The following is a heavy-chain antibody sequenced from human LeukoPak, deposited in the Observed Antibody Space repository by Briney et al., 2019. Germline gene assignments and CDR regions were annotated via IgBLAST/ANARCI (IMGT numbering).Heavy chain of an antibody. D-gene: IGHD2-2*01. V-gene: IGHV1-2*02. CDR3: ARSLVPAAIGWSYFDY. CDR2: INPNSGGT. J-gene: IGHJ4*02. Sequence: GASVKVSCKASGYTFTGYYMHWVRQAPGQGLEWMGWINPNSGGTNYAQKFQGRVTMTRDTSISTAYMELSRLRSDDTAVYYCARSLVPAAIGWSYFDYWGQGTLVTVSS. CDR1: GYTFTGYY.